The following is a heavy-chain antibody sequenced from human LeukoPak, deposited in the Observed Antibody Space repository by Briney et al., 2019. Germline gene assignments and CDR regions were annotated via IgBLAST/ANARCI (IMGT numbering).Heavy chain of an antibody. CDR3: ARGRKDDRRDGYIFDY. J-gene: IGHJ4*02. CDR2: FDPEDGET. CDR1: GYTLTELS. V-gene: IGHV1-24*01. Sequence: ASVKVSCKVSGYTLTELSMHWVRQAPGKGLEWMGGFDPEDGETIYAQKFQGRVTMTEDTSTDTAYMELSSLRSEDTAVYYCARGRKDDRRDGYIFDYWGQGTLVTVSS. D-gene: IGHD5-24*01.